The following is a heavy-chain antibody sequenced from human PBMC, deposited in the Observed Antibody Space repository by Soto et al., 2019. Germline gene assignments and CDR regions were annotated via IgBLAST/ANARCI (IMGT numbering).Heavy chain of an antibody. CDR1: GFIFSNYG. CDR2: IWYDGSNE. CDR3: ARDAYGTGSSGTFDF. J-gene: IGHJ4*02. Sequence: GGSLSLSCAASGFIFSNYGRHWVRQAPDKGLEWVAVIWYDGSNEYYEDSVKGRFTISRVNSKNTVYLQMNSLRVEDTALYYCARDAYGTGSSGTFDFWGQGTVVTVSS. V-gene: IGHV3-33*01. D-gene: IGHD3-10*01.